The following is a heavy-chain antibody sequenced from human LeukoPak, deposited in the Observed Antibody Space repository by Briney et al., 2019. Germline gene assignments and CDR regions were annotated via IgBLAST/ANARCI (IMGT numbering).Heavy chain of an antibody. V-gene: IGHV4-39*01. D-gene: IGHD6-13*01. J-gene: IGHJ4*02. CDR3: AGHGSIATGAFTY. CDR1: GGSISRSSYY. CDR2: NSGST. Sequence: SETLSLTCSVSGGSISRSSYYWGWPRQPPGKGLEWIGSNSGSTYYNPSLKSRVTISVDTSRNQFSLKLGSVTAADTAVYYCAGHGSIATGAFTYWGQGTLVTVSS.